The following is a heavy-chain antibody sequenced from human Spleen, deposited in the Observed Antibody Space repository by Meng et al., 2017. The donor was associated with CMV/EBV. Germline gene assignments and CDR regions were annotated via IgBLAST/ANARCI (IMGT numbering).Heavy chain of an antibody. CDR1: GGSISSGDYY. D-gene: IGHD7-27*01. CDR3: ARVLGLGNIDY. J-gene: IGHJ4*02. V-gene: IGHV4-30-4*08. Sequence: QVPAQDSGPGLVKPSQTLSLTCTVSGGSISSGDYYWSWIRQPPGKGLEWIGYIYYSGSTYYNPSLKSRVTISVDTSKNQFSLKLSSVTAADTAVYYCARVLGLGNIDYWGQGTLVTVSS. CDR2: IYYSGST.